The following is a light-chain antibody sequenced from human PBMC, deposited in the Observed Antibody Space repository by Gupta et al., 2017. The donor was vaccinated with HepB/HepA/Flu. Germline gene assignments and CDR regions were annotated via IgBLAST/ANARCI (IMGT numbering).Light chain of an antibody. Sequence: QSALTQPASVSGSPGQSITVSCTGTNSDVGLYNFVSWYQQHPGKVPKLIIYNVTNRPFGVSSRFSGSKSGNTASLTISGRQPEDESDYYCTSHASGASKVFGGGTKVTVL. J-gene: IGLJ3*02. CDR3: TSHASGASKV. CDR1: NSDVGLYNF. V-gene: IGLV2-14*03. CDR2: NVT.